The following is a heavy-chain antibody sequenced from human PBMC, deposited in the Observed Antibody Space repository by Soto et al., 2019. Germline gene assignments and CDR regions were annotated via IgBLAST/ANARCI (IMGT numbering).Heavy chain of an antibody. CDR3: ARQVPLAWEVPVWFDP. V-gene: IGHV4-59*01. Sequence: QVQLQESGPGLVKPSETLSLTCTVSGGSISSYYWSWIRQPPGKGLVWIGYIYYSGSTNYNPSLKSRVTISVDTSKNQFSLKLSSVTAADTAVYYCARQVPLAWEVPVWFDPWGQGTLVTVSS. CDR2: IYYSGST. D-gene: IGHD1-26*01. CDR1: GGSISSYY. J-gene: IGHJ5*02.